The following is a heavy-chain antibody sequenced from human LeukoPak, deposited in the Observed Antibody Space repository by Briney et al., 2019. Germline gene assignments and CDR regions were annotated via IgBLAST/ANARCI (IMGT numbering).Heavy chain of an antibody. D-gene: IGHD3-3*01. J-gene: IGHJ4*02. CDR1: GFTFSSYA. CDR3: ARDRLEWFAKDY. V-gene: IGHV3-23*01. CDR2: ISGSGGST. Sequence: PGGSLRLSCAASGFTFSSYAMSWVRQAPGKGLEWVSAISGSGGSTYYADSVKGRFTISRDNAKNSLYLQMNSLRAEDTAVYYCARDRLEWFAKDYWGQGTLVTVSS.